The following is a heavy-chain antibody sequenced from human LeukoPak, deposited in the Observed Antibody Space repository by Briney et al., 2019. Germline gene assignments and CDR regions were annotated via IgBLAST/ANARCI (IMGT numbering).Heavy chain of an antibody. J-gene: IGHJ4*02. CDR1: GGSISSGSYY. CDR2: IYYSGST. D-gene: IGHD2-15*01. V-gene: IGHV4-61*01. CDR3: ARAASLDY. Sequence: SETLSLTCTVSGGSISSGSYYWSWIRQPPGKGLEWIGYIYYSGSTNYNPSLKSRVTISVDTSKNQFSLKLSSVTAADTAVYYCARAASLDYWGQGTLVTVSS.